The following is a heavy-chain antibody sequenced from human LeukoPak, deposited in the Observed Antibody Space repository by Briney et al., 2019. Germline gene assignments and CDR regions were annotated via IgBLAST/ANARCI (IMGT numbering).Heavy chain of an antibody. V-gene: IGHV1-18*01. J-gene: IGHJ3*02. CDR1: GYTFTSYG. CDR2: ISAYSGST. Sequence: GASVKVSCKASGYTFTSYGINWVRQAPGQGLEWMGWISAYSGSTNSAQTVQGRVTMTTDTSTNTAYMELRSLRSDDTAVYYCARGPYAFDIWGQGTMVTVSS. CDR3: ARGPYAFDI.